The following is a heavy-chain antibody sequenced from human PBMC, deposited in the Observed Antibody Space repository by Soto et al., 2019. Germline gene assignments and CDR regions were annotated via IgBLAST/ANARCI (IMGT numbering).Heavy chain of an antibody. CDR2: IKSKTDGGTT. J-gene: IGHJ4*02. CDR3: TTDHRCKGITGTTTSFDY. Sequence: EVQLVESGGGLVKPGGSLRLSCAASGFTFSNAWMNWVRQAPGKGLEWVGRIKSKTDGGTTDYAAPVKGRFTISRDDSKNTLYLQMNSLKTEDTAVYYCTTDHRCKGITGTTTSFDYWGQGTLVTVSS. CDR1: GFTFSNAW. D-gene: IGHD1-7*01. V-gene: IGHV3-15*07.